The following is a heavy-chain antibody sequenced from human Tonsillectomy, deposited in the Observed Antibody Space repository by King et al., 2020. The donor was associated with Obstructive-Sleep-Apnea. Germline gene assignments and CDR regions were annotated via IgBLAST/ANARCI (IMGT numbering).Heavy chain of an antibody. CDR2: ISGSGGST. CDR3: AKVSYYDFWSGYPCSFDY. CDR1: GFTFSNYA. V-gene: IGHV3-23*04. Sequence: EVQLVESGGGLVQPGGSPRLSCAASGFTFSNYAMSWVRQAPGKGLEWVSAISGSGGSTYYADSVKDRFTISRDNSKNTLPLQMNNVRAEETALYYCAKVSYYDFWSGYPCSFDYWGQGTLVTVSS. J-gene: IGHJ4*02. D-gene: IGHD3-3*01.